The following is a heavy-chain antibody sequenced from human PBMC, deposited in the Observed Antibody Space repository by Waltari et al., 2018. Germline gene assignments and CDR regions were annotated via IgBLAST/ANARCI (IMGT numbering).Heavy chain of an antibody. V-gene: IGHV3-74*01. Sequence: EVQLVESGGGLVQPGGSLRLSCAASGFTFSSYWMHWVRQAPGKGLGGGSRINREGSSTSYADSVKGRFTISRDNAKNTLYLQMNSLRAEDTAVYYCAMREYSGSYSWGQGTLVTVSS. CDR3: AMREYSGSYS. D-gene: IGHD1-26*01. J-gene: IGHJ4*02. CDR2: INREGSST. CDR1: GFTFSSYW.